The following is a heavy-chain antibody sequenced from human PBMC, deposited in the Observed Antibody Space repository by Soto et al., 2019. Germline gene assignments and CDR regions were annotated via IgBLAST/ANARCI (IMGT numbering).Heavy chain of an antibody. CDR2: ISYDGSNK. CDR3: WTTVTTGVEY. CDR1: GFTFSSYG. Sequence: QVQLVESGGGVVQPGRSLRLSCAASGFTFSSYGMHWVRQAPGKGLEWVAVISYDGSNKYYADSVKGRFTISRDNSKNPLYLHMNSLRAEDTAVYYCWTTVTTGVEYWGQGTLVTVSS. D-gene: IGHD4-17*01. J-gene: IGHJ4*02. V-gene: IGHV3-30*03.